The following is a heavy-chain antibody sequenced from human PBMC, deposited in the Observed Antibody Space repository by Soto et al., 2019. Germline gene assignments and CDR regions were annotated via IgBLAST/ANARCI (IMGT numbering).Heavy chain of an antibody. V-gene: IGHV6-1*01. J-gene: IGHJ6*02. D-gene: IGHD3-10*01. CDR2: TYYKSKWNN. CDR1: GDSASSNSAG. Sequence: SQTLSLTCVISGDSASSNSAGWNWIRQSPSRGLEWLGRTYYKSKWNNDYALSVKSRITINPDTSKNQFSLHLYSVTPEDTAVYYCTGITWFRGMDVWGQGTTVTVSS. CDR3: TGITWFRGMDV.